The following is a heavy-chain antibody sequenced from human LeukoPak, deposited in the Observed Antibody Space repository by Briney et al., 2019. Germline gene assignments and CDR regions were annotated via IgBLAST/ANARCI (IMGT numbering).Heavy chain of an antibody. Sequence: PGGSLRLSCAASGFTFGSHWMTWVRQAPGRGLEWVANIKEDGNEKYYVDSVKGRFTISRDNAKNSLYLQMNTLRGEDTAVYYCARSMGWRSAFDVWGQGTMVTVSS. CDR2: IKEDGNEK. CDR1: GFTFGSHW. D-gene: IGHD6-19*01. V-gene: IGHV3-7*04. CDR3: ARSMGWRSAFDV. J-gene: IGHJ3*01.